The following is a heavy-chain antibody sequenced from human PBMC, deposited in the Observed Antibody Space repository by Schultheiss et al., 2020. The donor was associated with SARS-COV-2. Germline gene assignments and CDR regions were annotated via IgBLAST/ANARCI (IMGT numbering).Heavy chain of an antibody. CDR2: ISYDGSNK. Sequence: GESLKISCAASGFTFSSYGMHWVRQAPGKGLEWVAVISYDGSNKYYADSVKGRFTISRDNSKNTLYLQMNSLRAEDTAVYYCAREYCGGDCYSDYWGQGTLVTVSS. D-gene: IGHD2-21*02. CDR3: AREYCGGDCYSDY. CDR1: GFTFSSYG. V-gene: IGHV3-30*03. J-gene: IGHJ4*02.